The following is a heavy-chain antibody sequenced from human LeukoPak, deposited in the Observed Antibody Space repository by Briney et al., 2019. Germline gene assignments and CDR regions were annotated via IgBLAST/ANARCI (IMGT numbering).Heavy chain of an antibody. V-gene: IGHV3-48*04. Sequence: PGGSLRLSCAASGFTFSSYGMNWVRQAPGKGLEWVSYISSGGSSIYYADSVKGRFTISRDNAKNSLYLQMNSLRAEDTAVYYCARVFDSGSYSAYFDYWRQGTLVSVSS. CDR2: ISSGGSSI. J-gene: IGHJ4*02. CDR3: ARVFDSGSYSAYFDY. CDR1: GFTFSSYG. D-gene: IGHD1-26*01.